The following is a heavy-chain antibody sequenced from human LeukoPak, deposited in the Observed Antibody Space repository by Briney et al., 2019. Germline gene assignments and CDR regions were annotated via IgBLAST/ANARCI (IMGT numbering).Heavy chain of an antibody. CDR2: ISWNSGSI. CDR1: GFTFDDYA. Sequence: GGSLRLSCAASGFTFDDYAMHWVRQAPGKGLEWVSGISWNSGSIGYADSVKGRFTISRDNAKNSLYLQMNSLRAEDTALYYCAKDRGDGSPLGYCSSTSCPQNYYYYGMDVWGQGTTVTVSS. V-gene: IGHV3-9*01. D-gene: IGHD2-2*01. J-gene: IGHJ6*02. CDR3: AKDRGDGSPLGYCSSTSCPQNYYYYGMDV.